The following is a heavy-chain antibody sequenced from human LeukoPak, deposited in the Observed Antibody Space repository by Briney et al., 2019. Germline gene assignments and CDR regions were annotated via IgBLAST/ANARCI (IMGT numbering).Heavy chain of an antibody. D-gene: IGHD3-22*01. CDR1: GYNFDNYW. CDR2: IYPGDSDT. V-gene: IGHV5-51*01. CDR3: ARHGPSCCDSSGYYRTPGSGYFDY. Sequence: GESLKISCKGSGYNFDNYWIGWVRQMPGKGLEWMGIIYPGDSDTRYSPSFQGQVTISADKSISTAYLHLTTLKASDTAMYYCARHGPSCCDSSGYYRTPGSGYFDYWAQGTLVTVSS. J-gene: IGHJ4*02.